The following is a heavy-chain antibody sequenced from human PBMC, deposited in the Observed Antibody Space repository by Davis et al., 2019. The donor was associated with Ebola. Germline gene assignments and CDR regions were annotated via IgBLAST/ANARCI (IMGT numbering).Heavy chain of an antibody. CDR3: AQQLGDYGGNALRY. Sequence: PGGSLRLSCAASGFSFSSTWMHWVRQAPGKGLVWVSRIHSDGTSTIYTDSVKGRFTISRDDAKKSLYLQMDSLRAEDTAVYYCAQQLGDYGGNALRYWGQGTLVTVSS. CDR2: IHSDGTST. CDR1: GFSFSSTW. D-gene: IGHD4-23*01. J-gene: IGHJ4*02. V-gene: IGHV3-74*01.